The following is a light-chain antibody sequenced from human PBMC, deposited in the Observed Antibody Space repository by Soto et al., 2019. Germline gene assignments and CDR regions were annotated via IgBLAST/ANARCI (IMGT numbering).Light chain of an antibody. CDR3: QQYGSSLWT. CDR2: RAS. CDR1: QSVSSSY. J-gene: IGKJ1*01. V-gene: IGKV3-20*01. Sequence: EIVLTQSPGTLSLSPGERATLSCRASQSVSSSYLAWYQQKTGQAPRLLIYRASSRATGIPDRFSGSGSGTDFTLTISRLEPEDFAVYYCQQYGSSLWTFGQGTKVEIK.